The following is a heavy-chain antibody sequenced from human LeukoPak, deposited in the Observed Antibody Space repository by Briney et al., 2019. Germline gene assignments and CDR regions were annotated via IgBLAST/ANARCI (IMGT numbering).Heavy chain of an antibody. D-gene: IGHD3-3*01. CDR3: ARVRITIFGVVVYYYGMDV. CDR2: INHSGST. J-gene: IGHJ6*02. V-gene: IGHV4-34*01. CDR1: GGSVSGYY. Sequence: PSETLSLTCAVYGGSVSGYYWSWIRQPPGKGLEWIGEINHSGSTNYNPSLKSRVTISVDTSKNQFSLKLSSVTAADTAVYYCARVRITIFGVVVYYYGMDVWGQGTTVTVSS.